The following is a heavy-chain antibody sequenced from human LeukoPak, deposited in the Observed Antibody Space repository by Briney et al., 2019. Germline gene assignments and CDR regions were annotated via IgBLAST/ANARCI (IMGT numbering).Heavy chain of an antibody. Sequence: TGGSLRLSCAASGFTFSGSVMYWVRQASGKGLEWVGRIRSRTDNYATAYAASVRGRFTISRDDSKNTAFLQMNSLKTEDTAVYYCTRLWGDCGGGCYYHDYWGQGTLVTVSS. CDR2: IRSRTDNYAT. CDR3: TRLWGDCGGGCYYHDY. CDR1: GFTFSGSV. V-gene: IGHV3-73*01. D-gene: IGHD2-21*02. J-gene: IGHJ4*02.